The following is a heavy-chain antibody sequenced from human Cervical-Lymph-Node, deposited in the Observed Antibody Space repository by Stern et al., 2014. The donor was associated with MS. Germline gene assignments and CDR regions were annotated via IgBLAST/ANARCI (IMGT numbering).Heavy chain of an antibody. V-gene: IGHV4-34*01. CDR2: INSSGGT. CDR1: GASFSDNY. D-gene: IGHD1-1*01. J-gene: IGHJ3*01. CDR3: ARERKVERSSRLLVSFDV. Sequence: VQLVQWGAGLLRPSETLSLTCAVQGASFSDNYWSWIRQTPGKGLEWIGEINSSGGTHYNPSLMSRATLSVDPSRTQSSLKLSPLTAADTAMYYCARERKVERSSRLLVSFDVWGQGTLVTVSS.